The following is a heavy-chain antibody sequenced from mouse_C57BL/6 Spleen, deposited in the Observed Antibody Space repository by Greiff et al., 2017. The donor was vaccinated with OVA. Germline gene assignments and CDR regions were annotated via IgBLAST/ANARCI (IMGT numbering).Heavy chain of an antibody. D-gene: IGHD2-4*01. V-gene: IGHV2-9-1*01. J-gene: IGHJ4*01. CDR3: ARNQVYYDYDGGSYYAMDY. Sequence: VKLMESGPGLVAPSQSLSITCTVSGFSLTSYAISWVRQPPGKGLEWLGVIWTGGGTNYNSALKSRLSISKDNSKSQVFLKMNSLQTDDTARYYCARNQVYYDYDGGSYYAMDYWGQGTSVTVSS. CDR2: IWTGGGT. CDR1: GFSLTSYA.